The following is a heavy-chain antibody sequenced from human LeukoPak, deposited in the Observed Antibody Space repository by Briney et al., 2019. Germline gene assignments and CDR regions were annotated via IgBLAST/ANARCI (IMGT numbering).Heavy chain of an antibody. J-gene: IGHJ4*02. Sequence: SETLSLTCALYGGSFSGYYWSWIRQPPGKGLEWIGEINHSGSTTYNPSLNDRVTISLDTSKNQYSLHLKSVTAADTAVFYCARGFLGYSGSGTYRNYFDYWGQGNLVTVSS. D-gene: IGHD3-10*01. V-gene: IGHV4-34*01. CDR3: ARGFLGYSGSGTYRNYFDY. CDR1: GGSFSGYY. CDR2: INHSGST.